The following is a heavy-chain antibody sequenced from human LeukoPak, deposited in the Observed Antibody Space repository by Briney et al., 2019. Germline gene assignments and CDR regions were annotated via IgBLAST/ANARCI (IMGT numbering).Heavy chain of an antibody. CDR2: IIPIFGTA. D-gene: IGHD6-19*01. V-gene: IGHV1-69*05. J-gene: IGHJ5*02. CDR1: GGTFSSYA. Sequence: SVKVSCKASGGTFSSYAISWVRQAPGQGLEWMGRIIPIFGTANYAQKFQGRVTITTDESTSTAYMELSSLRSEDTAVYYCAREPRVGIAVAEGWFDPWGQGTLVTVSS. CDR3: AREPRVGIAVAEGWFDP.